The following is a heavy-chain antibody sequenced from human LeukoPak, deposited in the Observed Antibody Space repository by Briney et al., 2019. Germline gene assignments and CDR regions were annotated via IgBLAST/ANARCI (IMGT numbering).Heavy chain of an antibody. CDR1: GYTFTGYY. V-gene: IGHV1-2*04. Sequence: ASVKVSCKASGYTFTGYYMHWVRQAPGQGFEWMGWINPNSGGTNYAQKFQGWVTMTRDTSISTAYMELSRLRSDDTAVYYCAREGGVYGPYYFDYWGQGTLVTVSS. D-gene: IGHD2-8*02. CDR2: INPNSGGT. CDR3: AREGGVYGPYYFDY. J-gene: IGHJ4*02.